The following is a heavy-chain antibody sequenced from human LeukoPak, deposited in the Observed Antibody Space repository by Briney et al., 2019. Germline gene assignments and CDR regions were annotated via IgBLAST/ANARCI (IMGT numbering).Heavy chain of an antibody. CDR3: AKDLNPREAGATIDY. J-gene: IGHJ4*02. Sequence: GGSLRLSCAASGFTFSSYSMNWVRQAPGKGLEWVSYISSSSSTIYYADSVKGRSTISRDNAKNSLYLQMNSLRDEDTAVYHCAKDLNPREAGATIDYWGQGTLVTVSS. V-gene: IGHV3-48*02. CDR2: ISSSSSTI. CDR1: GFTFSSYS. D-gene: IGHD1-26*01.